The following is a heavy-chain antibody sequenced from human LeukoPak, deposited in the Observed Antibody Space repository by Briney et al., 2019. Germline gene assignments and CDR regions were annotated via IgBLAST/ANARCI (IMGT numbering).Heavy chain of an antibody. J-gene: IGHJ4*02. CDR3: ARETGYFDY. CDR2: IHYSGST. V-gene: IGHV4-61*01. Sequence: PSETLSLTCTVSGGSFSSGSYYWSWLRQPPGKGLEWIGYIHYSGSTNYNPSLNSRVTISVDTSKNQFSLKLSSVTAADTAVYYCARETGYFDYWGQGTPVTVSS. CDR1: GGSFSSGSYY. D-gene: IGHD3-9*01.